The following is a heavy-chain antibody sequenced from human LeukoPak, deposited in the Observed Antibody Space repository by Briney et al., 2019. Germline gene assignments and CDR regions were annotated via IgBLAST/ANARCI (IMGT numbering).Heavy chain of an antibody. J-gene: IGHJ4*02. CDR2: ISGSGGST. D-gene: IGHD1-7*01. V-gene: IGHV3-23*01. CDR3: ATQWELELLFDY. CDR1: GFTFSSYA. Sequence: GGSLRLSCAASGFTFSSYAMSWVREAPGKGLEWVSAISGSGGSTYYADSVKGRFTISRDNSKNTLYLQMNSLRAEDTAVYYCATQWELELLFDYWGQGTLVTVSS.